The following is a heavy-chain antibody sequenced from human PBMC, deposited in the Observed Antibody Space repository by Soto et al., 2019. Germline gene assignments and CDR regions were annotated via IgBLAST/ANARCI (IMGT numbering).Heavy chain of an antibody. CDR2: ISAYNGNT. V-gene: IGHV1-18*01. CDR3: ARDRRNFYGRNGMDV. J-gene: IGHJ6*02. D-gene: IGHD4-17*01. Sequence: ASVKVSCKASGYTFTSYGISWMRQAPGQGLEWMGWISAYNGNTNYAQKLQGRVTMTTDTSTSTAYMELRSLRSDDTAVYYCARDRRNFYGRNGMDVWGQGTTVTVSS. CDR1: GYTFTSYG.